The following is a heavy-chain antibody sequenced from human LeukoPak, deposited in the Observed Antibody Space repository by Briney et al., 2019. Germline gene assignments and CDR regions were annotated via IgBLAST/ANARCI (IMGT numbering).Heavy chain of an antibody. J-gene: IGHJ4*02. CDR3: ARHWGRDSSRQYYFNY. CDR2: ISSSSSHK. D-gene: IGHD6-13*01. CDR1: GFMFSSYG. Sequence: GGSLRLSCAASGFMFSSYGMNWVRQAPGKGLEWVSFISSSSSHKYYADSLRGRFTISRDNSKNSLYLKMNSLRAEDTAVYYCARHWGRDSSRQYYFNYWGQGTLVTVSS. V-gene: IGHV3-21*01.